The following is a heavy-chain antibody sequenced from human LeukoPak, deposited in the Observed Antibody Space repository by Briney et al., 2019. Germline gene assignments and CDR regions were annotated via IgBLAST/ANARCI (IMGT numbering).Heavy chain of an antibody. CDR2: IYYSGST. V-gene: IGHV4-31*11. Sequence: SETLSLTCAVSGSSISSGGYYWRWIRQHLGEGLEWIGYIYYSGSTYYNPSLKSRVTISVDTSKNQFSLKLSSVTAADTAVYYCARSSPWELHWGQGTLVTVSS. CDR1: GSSISSGGYY. D-gene: IGHD1-26*01. J-gene: IGHJ4*02. CDR3: ARSSPWELH.